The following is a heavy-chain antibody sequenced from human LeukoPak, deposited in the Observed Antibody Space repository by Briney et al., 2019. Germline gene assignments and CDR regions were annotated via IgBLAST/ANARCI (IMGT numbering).Heavy chain of an antibody. CDR1: GGSISSYY. J-gene: IGHJ6*02. CDR3: ARHHGPYYYYGMDV. V-gene: IGHV4-59*08. CDR2: IYYSGST. Sequence: SETLSLTCTASGGSISSYYWSWIRQPPGKGLEWIGYIYYSGSTNYNPSLKSRVTISVDTSKNQFSLKLSSVTAADTAVYYCARHHGPYYYYGMDVWGQGTTVTVSS.